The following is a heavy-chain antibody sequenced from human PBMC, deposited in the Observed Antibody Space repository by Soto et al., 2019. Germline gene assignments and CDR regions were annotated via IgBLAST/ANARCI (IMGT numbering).Heavy chain of an antibody. CDR2: SSPILGTT. V-gene: IGHV1-69*12. Sequence: QVQLVQSGAEVKKPGSSVKVSCKASGGTFRSSGGTFRSYTISWVRQAPGQGLEWMGGSSPILGTTNYAQKFQGRVTIIADESTSTDYMKLSSLRSEDTAVYYCARGHGYRWLDFYNLDVWGQGTTVTVSS. J-gene: IGHJ6*02. D-gene: IGHD3-16*02. CDR3: ARGHGYRWLDFYNLDV. CDR1: GGTFRSSGGTFRSYT.